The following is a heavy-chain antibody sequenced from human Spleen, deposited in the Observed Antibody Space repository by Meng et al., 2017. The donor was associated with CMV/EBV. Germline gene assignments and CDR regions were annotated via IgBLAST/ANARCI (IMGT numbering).Heavy chain of an antibody. CDR2: MNPNSGNT. CDR3: ARGPRRGSGYYGWFDP. CDR1: YTFTSYD. Sequence: YTFTSYDLNWVRQATGQGLEWMGWMNPNSGNTGYAQKFQGRVTMTRNTSISTAYMELSSLRSEDTAVYYCARGPRRGSGYYGWFDPWGQGTLVTVSS. J-gene: IGHJ5*02. D-gene: IGHD3-3*01. V-gene: IGHV1-8*01.